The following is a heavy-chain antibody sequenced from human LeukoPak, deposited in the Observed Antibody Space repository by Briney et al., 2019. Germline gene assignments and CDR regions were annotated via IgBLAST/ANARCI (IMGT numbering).Heavy chain of an antibody. Sequence: RGSLRLSCAASGFTFSNYAMSWVRQAPGKGLEWVSVISGSGGTTHYADSVKGRFTISRDNSKNTLSLQMNSLRAEDTAVYYCAKGPTVNYMDAWGKGTTVTVSS. J-gene: IGHJ6*03. D-gene: IGHD4-17*01. CDR1: GFTFSNYA. CDR3: AKGPTVNYMDA. V-gene: IGHV3-23*01. CDR2: ISGSGGTT.